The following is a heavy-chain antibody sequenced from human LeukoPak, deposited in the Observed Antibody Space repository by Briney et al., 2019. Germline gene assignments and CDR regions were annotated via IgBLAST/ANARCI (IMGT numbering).Heavy chain of an antibody. CDR2: IRGGGDRT. CDR3: AKERGLYVDTAASDY. J-gene: IGHJ4*02. Sequence: GGSLRLSCAASGFTFSSYAMSWVRQAPGKGLEWVSAIRGGGDRTHYADSVKGRFTISRDNSKNTLYLQMNSLRAEDTAVYYCAKERGLYVDTAASDYWGQGSLVTVSS. CDR1: GFTFSSYA. V-gene: IGHV3-23*01. D-gene: IGHD5-18*01.